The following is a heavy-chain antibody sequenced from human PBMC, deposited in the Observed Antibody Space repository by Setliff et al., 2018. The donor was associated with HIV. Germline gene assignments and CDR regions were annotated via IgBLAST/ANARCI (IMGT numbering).Heavy chain of an antibody. J-gene: IGHJ4*02. CDR1: GGSISSYY. CDR3: ARHWDYSSGWPYYFDY. D-gene: IGHD6-19*01. Sequence: LSLTCTVSGGSISSYYWSWIRQPPGKGLEWIGYIYTSGSTNYNPSLKSRVTISVDTSKNQFSLKLSSVTAADTAVYYCARHWDYSSGWPYYFDYWGQGTLVTVSS. V-gene: IGHV4-4*09. CDR2: IYTSGST.